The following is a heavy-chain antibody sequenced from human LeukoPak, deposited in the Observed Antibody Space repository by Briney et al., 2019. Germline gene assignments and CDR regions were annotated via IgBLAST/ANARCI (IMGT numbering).Heavy chain of an antibody. CDR3: ARDRITIFGVVGINYYGMDV. V-gene: IGHV4-31*03. CDR1: GGSISSGGYY. J-gene: IGHJ6*02. D-gene: IGHD3-3*01. Sequence: PSETLSLTCTVSGGSISSGGYYWSWISQHPGKGLEWIGYIYYSGSTYYNPSLKSRVTISVDTSKNQFSLKLSSVTAADTAVYYCARDRITIFGVVGINYYGMDVWGQGTTVTVSS. CDR2: IYYSGST.